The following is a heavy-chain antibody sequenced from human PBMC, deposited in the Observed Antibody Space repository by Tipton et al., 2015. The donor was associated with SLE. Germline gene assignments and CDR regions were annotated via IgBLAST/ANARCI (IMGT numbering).Heavy chain of an antibody. J-gene: IGHJ4*02. CDR3: VKTGLVGATYYFDY. CDR2: ISSSGSTI. V-gene: IGHV3-48*03. CDR1: GFTFSSYE. D-gene: IGHD1-26*01. Sequence: SLRLSCAASGFTFSSYEMNWVRQAPGKGLEWVSYISSSGSTIYYADSVKGRFTISRDNAKNSLYLQMNSLRAEDTAVYYCVKTGLVGATYYFDYWGQGTLVTVSS.